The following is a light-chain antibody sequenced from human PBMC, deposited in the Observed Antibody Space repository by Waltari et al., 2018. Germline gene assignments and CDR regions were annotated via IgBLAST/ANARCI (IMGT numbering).Light chain of an antibody. CDR3: YSTDSSGNHRV. V-gene: IGLV3-10*01. Sequence: SYELTQPPSVSVSPGQTARITCSGDDLPKKYAYWNQQKPGQAPVVVIYEDTKRPSGIPERFSGSSSGTMATFTISGAQVEDEADYYCYSTDSSGNHRVFGRGTKLTVL. CDR2: EDT. CDR1: DLPKKY. J-gene: IGLJ3*02.